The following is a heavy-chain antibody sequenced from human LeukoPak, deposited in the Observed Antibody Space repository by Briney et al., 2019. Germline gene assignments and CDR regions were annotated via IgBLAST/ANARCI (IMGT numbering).Heavy chain of an antibody. D-gene: IGHD2-15*01. CDR2: IKKTGIET. CDR1: VFTFSNTW. Sequence: PGGSLRLSCEASVFTFSNTWMNWVRQAPGKGLEWVAYIKKTGIETYYEDSVKGRFTITRDNIGNSLFLQMDSLRAEDTAVYYCAREDGYCSGGNCYSYFDLWGRGTLVTVSS. J-gene: IGHJ4*02. CDR3: AREDGYCSGGNCYSYFDL. V-gene: IGHV3-7*01.